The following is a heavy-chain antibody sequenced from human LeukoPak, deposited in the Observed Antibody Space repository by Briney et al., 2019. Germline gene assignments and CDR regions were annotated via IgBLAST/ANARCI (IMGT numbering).Heavy chain of an antibody. D-gene: IGHD7-27*01. CDR3: ARDSELSGDRVDY. CDR2: ISNGGDAK. V-gene: IGHV3-48*03. J-gene: IGHJ4*02. CDR1: GFTLSSYE. Sequence: GGSLRLPCVASGFTLSSYEMSWVRQAPGMGLEWISYISNGGDAKQYTDSVKGRFTISRDHAANSLYLQMDSLRAEDTAIYYCARDSELSGDRVDYWGQGTLVTVSS.